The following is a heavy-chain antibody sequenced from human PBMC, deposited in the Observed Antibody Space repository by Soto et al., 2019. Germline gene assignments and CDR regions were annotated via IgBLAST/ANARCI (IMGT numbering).Heavy chain of an antibody. CDR1: GYTFTSYG. CDR3: ASYHLNSYYYGMDV. Sequence: QVQLVQSGAAVKKPGASVKVSCKASGYTFTSYGFSWVRQAPGQGLEWMGWISAYNGNTNYAQKLQGRVTMTTDTSTSTAYMELRSLRSDDTAVYYCASYHLNSYYYGMDVWGQGTTVIVSS. J-gene: IGHJ6*02. CDR2: ISAYNGNT. V-gene: IGHV1-18*01.